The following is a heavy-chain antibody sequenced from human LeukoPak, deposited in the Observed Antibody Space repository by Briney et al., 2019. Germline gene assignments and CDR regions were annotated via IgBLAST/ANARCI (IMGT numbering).Heavy chain of an antibody. V-gene: IGHV3-30*03. D-gene: IGHD1-14*01. CDR1: GFTFSSYG. CDR2: ISYDGTNK. CDR3: ARDRRLHN. Sequence: GGSLRLSCAASGFTFSSYGMHWVRQAPGKGLEWVAVISYDGTNKYYTDSVKGRFTISRDNSKNTLYLQMNSLRVEDTAAYYCARDRRLHNWGQGTLVTVSS. J-gene: IGHJ4*02.